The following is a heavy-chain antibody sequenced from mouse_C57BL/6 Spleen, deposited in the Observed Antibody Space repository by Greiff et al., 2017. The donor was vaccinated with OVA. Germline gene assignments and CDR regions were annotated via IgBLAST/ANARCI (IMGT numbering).Heavy chain of an antibody. V-gene: IGHV2-6-1*01. CDR2: IWSDGST. CDR1: GFSLTSYG. D-gene: IGHD3-2*02. Sequence: VQGVESGPGLVAPSQSLSITCTVSGFSLTSYGVHWVRQPPGKGLEWLVVIWSDGSTTYNSALKSRLSISKDNSKSQVFLKMNSLQTDDTAMYYCARHGDSSGYAWFAYWGQGTLVTVSA. J-gene: IGHJ3*01. CDR3: ARHGDSSGYAWFAY.